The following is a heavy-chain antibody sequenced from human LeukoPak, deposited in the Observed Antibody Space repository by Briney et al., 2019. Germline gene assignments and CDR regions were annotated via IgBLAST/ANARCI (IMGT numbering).Heavy chain of an antibody. CDR2: IYHSGST. J-gene: IGHJ6*03. CDR1: GGSISSSNW. V-gene: IGHV4-4*02. Sequence: SETLSLTCAVSGGSISSSNWWSWVRQPPGKGLEWIGEIYHSGSTNYNPSLKSRVTISVDKSKNQFSLKLSSVTAADTAVYYCARGIAAADKGFYYYYYYYMDVWGKGTTVTVSS. D-gene: IGHD6-13*01. CDR3: ARGIAAADKGFYYYYYYYMDV.